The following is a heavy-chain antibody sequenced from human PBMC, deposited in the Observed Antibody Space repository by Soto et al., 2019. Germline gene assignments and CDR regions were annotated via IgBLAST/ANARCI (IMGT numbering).Heavy chain of an antibody. Sequence: QVQLQESGPGLVKPSQTLSLTCTVSGGSISSGGYYWSWIRQHPGKGLEWIGYIYYSGSTYYNPSLKRRVTISVDTSKNQLSLKLSSVTAADTAVYYCARCTRALIKYSSSTPFDPWGQGTLVTVSS. CDR2: IYYSGST. J-gene: IGHJ5*02. CDR1: GGSISSGGYY. V-gene: IGHV4-31*03. CDR3: ARCTRALIKYSSSTPFDP. D-gene: IGHD6-13*01.